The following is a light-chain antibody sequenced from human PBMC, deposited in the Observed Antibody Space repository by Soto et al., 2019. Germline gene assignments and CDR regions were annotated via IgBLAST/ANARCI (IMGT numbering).Light chain of an antibody. CDR1: QSLVYKDGNTY. CDR3: MQGIQWPYT. J-gene: IGKJ2*01. V-gene: IGKV2-30*01. Sequence: DVVMTQSPLSLPVTLGQPASISCRSSQSLVYKDGNTYLTWFQQRPGQSPRRLIYKVSNRDSGVPDRFSGSGSGPDFTLKISRVEADDVGVYYCMQGIQWPYTFGQGTKLEIK. CDR2: KVS.